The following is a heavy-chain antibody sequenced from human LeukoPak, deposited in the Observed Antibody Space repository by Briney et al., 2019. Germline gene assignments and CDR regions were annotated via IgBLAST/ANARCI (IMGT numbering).Heavy chain of an antibody. J-gene: IGHJ6*04. CDR3: ARDSPHMEV. CDR1: GGSISSYY. V-gene: IGHV4-59*01. Sequence: SETLSLTCTVSGGSISSYYWSWIRQPPGKGLEWIGYIYYSGSTNYNPSLKSRVTISVDTSKNQVSLKPSSVTAADTAVYLRARDSPHMEVWGKGTTVTVPS. CDR2: IYYSGST.